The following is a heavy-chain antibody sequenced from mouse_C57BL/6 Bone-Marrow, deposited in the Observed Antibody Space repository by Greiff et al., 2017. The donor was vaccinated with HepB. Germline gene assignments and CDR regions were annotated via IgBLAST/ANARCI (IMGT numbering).Heavy chain of an antibody. D-gene: IGHD2-1*01. CDR2: IWSDGST. Sequence: VQGVESGPGLVAPSQSLSITCTVSGFSLTSYGVHWVRQPPGKGLEWLVVIWSDGSTTYNSALKSRLSISKDNSKSQVFLKMNSLQTDDTAMYYCARHRGIYYGNYDYAMDYWGQGTSVTVSS. V-gene: IGHV2-6-1*01. J-gene: IGHJ4*01. CDR3: ARHRGIYYGNYDYAMDY. CDR1: GFSLTSYG.